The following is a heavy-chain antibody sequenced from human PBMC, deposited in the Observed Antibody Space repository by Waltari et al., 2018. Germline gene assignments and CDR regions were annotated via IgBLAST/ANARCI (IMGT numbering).Heavy chain of an antibody. V-gene: IGHV3-21*02. D-gene: IGHD1-26*01. CDR3: ARDPGSGRFFDY. CDR2: ISSTSSYI. CDR1: GFSFMSSS. Sequence: EVQLVESGGGLVKPGGSLRLSCSASGFSFMSSSMGWVRQAQGKGLEWISTISSTSSYIFDTDSLRGRFAISRDNARDLLYLQMNSLRAEDTAVYYCARDPGSGRFFDYWGQGTSVTVSS. J-gene: IGHJ4*02.